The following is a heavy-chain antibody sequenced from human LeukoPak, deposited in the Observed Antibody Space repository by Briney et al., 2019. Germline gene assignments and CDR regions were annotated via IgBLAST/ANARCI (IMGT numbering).Heavy chain of an antibody. V-gene: IGHV1-69*04. CDR2: IIPILGIA. D-gene: IGHD3-22*01. Sequence: SVKVSCKASGGTFSSYAISWVRQAPGQGLGWMGRIIPILGIANYAQKFQGRVTITADKSTSTAYMELSSLRSEDTAVYYCARAADYYDSSRAYYFDYWGQGTLVTVSS. CDR3: ARAADYYDSSRAYYFDY. CDR1: GGTFSSYA. J-gene: IGHJ4*02.